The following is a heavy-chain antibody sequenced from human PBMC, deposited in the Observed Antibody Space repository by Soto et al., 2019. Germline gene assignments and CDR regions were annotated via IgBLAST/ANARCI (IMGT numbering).Heavy chain of an antibody. V-gene: IGHV3-23*01. Sequence: GGFLRLSCAASGFTFSSYAMSWVRQAPGKGLEWVSAISGSGGSTYYADSVKGRFTISRDNSKNTLYLQMNSLRAEDTAVYYCAKDYGYCSGGSCPYYYGMDVWGQGTTVTVSS. CDR2: ISGSGGST. CDR1: GFTFSSYA. J-gene: IGHJ6*02. D-gene: IGHD2-15*01. CDR3: AKDYGYCSGGSCPYYYGMDV.